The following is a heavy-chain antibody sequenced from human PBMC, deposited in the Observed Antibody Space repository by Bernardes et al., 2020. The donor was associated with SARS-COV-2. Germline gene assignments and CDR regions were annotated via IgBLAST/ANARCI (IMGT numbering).Heavy chain of an antibody. D-gene: IGHD7-27*01. CDR1: GFTFTSFG. V-gene: IGHV3-30*02. CDR3: ATLNLGNFDY. CDR2: IAYDDGHK. Sequence: GGSLRLSRAASGFTFTSFGMHWVRQAPGKGLEWVAFIAYDDGHKYYEDSVKGRFTISRDNSKNTLYLQMNSLRAEDTALYYCATLNLGNFDYWGQGTLVTVSS. J-gene: IGHJ4*02.